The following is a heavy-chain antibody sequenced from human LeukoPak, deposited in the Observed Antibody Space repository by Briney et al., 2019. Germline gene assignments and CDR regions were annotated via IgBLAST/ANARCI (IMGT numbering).Heavy chain of an antibody. CDR2: ISSDGSNK. CDR3: ARDQITTVRGIIARSTPYYDYHYMDV. Sequence: GGSLSLSFAASGFTFSSYAMHWVRPAPGKGLEWVAVISSDGSNKYYSDSVKGRFTISRDNSKNTLYLQMNSLRADDTAVYYCARDQITTVRGIIARSTPYYDYHYMDVWGKGTTVTVSS. V-gene: IGHV3-30*04. CDR1: GFTFSSYA. D-gene: IGHD3-10*01. J-gene: IGHJ6*03.